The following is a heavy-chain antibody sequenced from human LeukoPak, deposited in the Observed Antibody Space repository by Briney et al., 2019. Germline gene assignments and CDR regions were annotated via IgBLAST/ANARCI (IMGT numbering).Heavy chain of an antibody. CDR3: ARGVSNCSGGSCYSFDY. D-gene: IGHD2-15*01. CDR1: GGSISSGSYY. J-gene: IGHJ4*02. V-gene: IGHV4-61*02. Sequence: SQTLSLTCTVSGGSISSGSYYWSWIRQPAGKGLEWIGRIYTSGSTNYNPSLKSRVTISVDTSKNQFSLKLSSVTAADTAVYYCARGVSNCSGGSCYSFDYCGQGTLVTVSS. CDR2: IYTSGST.